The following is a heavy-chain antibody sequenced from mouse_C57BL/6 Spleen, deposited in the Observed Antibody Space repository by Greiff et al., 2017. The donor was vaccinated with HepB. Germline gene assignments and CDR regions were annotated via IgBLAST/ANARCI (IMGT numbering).Heavy chain of an antibody. CDR1: GFTFSDYY. J-gene: IGHJ4*01. CDR3: ARDHYYGSSYDYAMDY. Sequence: EVQLVESEGGLVQPGSSMKLSCTASGFTFSDYYMAWVRQVPEKGLEWVANINYDGSSTYYLDSLKSRFIISRDNAKNILYLQMSSLKSEDTATYYCARDHYYGSSYDYAMDYWGQGTSVTVSS. CDR2: INYDGSST. D-gene: IGHD1-1*01. V-gene: IGHV5-16*01.